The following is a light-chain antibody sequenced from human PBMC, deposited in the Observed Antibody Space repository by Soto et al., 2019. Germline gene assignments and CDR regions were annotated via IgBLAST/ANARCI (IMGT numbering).Light chain of an antibody. CDR1: QGMNNY. V-gene: IGKV1-27*01. CDR2: AAS. CDR3: QKYDSAPLT. Sequence: DIPMTQSPSSLSASVGDRVTITCRASQGMNNYLAWYQQKPGKVPKLLIYAASTLQSGVPSRFSGSGSGTDFTLTISSLQPEDVGNFYCQKYDSAPLTFGPGTEVEIK. J-gene: IGKJ3*01.